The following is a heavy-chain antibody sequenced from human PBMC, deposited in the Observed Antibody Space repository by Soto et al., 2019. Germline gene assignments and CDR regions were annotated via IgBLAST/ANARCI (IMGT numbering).Heavy chain of an antibody. CDR1: GFTFSTYW. J-gene: IGHJ6*02. CDR3: ARDWGAPGRRSAFGYYYHFGIDV. CDR2: IKEDGSEE. V-gene: IGHV3-7*05. D-gene: IGHD3-16*01. Sequence: EVQLVESGGGLVQPGGSLRLSCAASGFTFSTYWMNWVRQAPGKGLEWVANIKEDGSEEYYVDSVKGRFTISRDNAKNSLYLDMNSLRGEDTAVYYCARDWGAPGRRSAFGYYYHFGIDVWGQGTTVTVPS.